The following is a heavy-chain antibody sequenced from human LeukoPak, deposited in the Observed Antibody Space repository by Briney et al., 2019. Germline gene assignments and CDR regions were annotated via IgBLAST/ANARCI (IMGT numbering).Heavy chain of an antibody. Sequence: PGGSLRLSCSASEITFSSYAMHWVRQAPGKGLEYVSAISTSGGTTYYAHSVKGRFTISRDNSKNTLYLQMSSLRPEDTAVYYCVKGGVTIIRGVIFDYWGQGTLVTVSS. D-gene: IGHD3-10*01. J-gene: IGHJ4*02. CDR1: EITFSSYA. V-gene: IGHV3-64D*06. CDR3: VKGGVTIIRGVIFDY. CDR2: ISTSGGTT.